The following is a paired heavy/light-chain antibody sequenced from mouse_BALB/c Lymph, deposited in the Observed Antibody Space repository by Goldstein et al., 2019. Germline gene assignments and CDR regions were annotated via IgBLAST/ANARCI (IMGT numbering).Light chain of an antibody. CDR3: ALWYSNHWV. Sequence: QAVVTQESALTTSPGETVTLTCRSSTGAVTTSNYANWVQEKPDHLFTGLIGGTNNRAPGVPARFSGSLIGDKAALTITGAQTEDEAIYFCALWYSNHWVFGGGTKLTVL. J-gene: IGLJ1*01. CDR2: GTN. CDR1: TGAVTTSNY. V-gene: IGLV1*01.
Heavy chain of an antibody. J-gene: IGHJ1*01. Sequence: EVQLQQSGPELVKPGASVKMSCKASGYTFTDYYMKWVKQSHGKSLEWIGDINPNNGGTSYNQKFKGKATLTVDKSSSTAYMQLNSLTSEDSAVYYCTRRDYDEGNFDVWGAGTTVTVSS. CDR2: INPNNGGT. CDR1: GYTFTDYY. V-gene: IGHV1-26*01. D-gene: IGHD2-4*01. CDR3: TRRDYDEGNFDV.